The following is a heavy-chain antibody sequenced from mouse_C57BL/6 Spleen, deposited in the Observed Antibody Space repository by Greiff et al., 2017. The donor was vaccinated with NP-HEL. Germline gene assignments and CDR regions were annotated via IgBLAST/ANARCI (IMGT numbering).Heavy chain of an antibody. D-gene: IGHD3-1*01. CDR3: ARRATWDY. Sequence: QVQLQQPGAELVKPGASVKLSCKASGYTFTSYWMQWVKQRPGQGLEWIGEIDPSDSYTNYTQKFKGKATLTVDTSSSTAYMQLSSLTSEDSAVYYGARRATWDYWGQGTTLTVSS. J-gene: IGHJ2*01. CDR2: IDPSDSYT. V-gene: IGHV1-50*01. CDR1: GYTFTSYW.